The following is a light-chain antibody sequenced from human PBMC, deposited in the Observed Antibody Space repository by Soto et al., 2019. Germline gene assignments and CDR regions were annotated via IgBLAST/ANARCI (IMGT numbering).Light chain of an antibody. Sequence: EIVLTQSPGTLSLSPGERATLSCRASQSIATSYFAWYQQKPGQAPRLLIYGAASRATGIPDRFSGSESGTDFTLTISILEPEDSAVYYCQQWWAFGQGTKVEIK. V-gene: IGKV3-20*01. CDR2: GAA. J-gene: IGKJ1*01. CDR3: QQWWA. CDR1: QSIATSY.